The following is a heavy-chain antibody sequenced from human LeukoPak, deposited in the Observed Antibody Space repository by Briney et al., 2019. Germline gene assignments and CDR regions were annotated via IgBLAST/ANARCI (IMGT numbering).Heavy chain of an antibody. CDR2: INHSGST. Sequence: PAETLSLTCAVYGVSFSGYYWSWIRQPPGKGLEWIGEINHSGSTNYNPSLKSRVTISVDTSKNQFSLKLSSVTAADTAVYYCARGTDGSDLYGMDVWGKGNTVTVSS. CDR1: GVSFSGYY. D-gene: IGHD3-10*01. V-gene: IGHV4-34*01. CDR3: ARGTDGSDLYGMDV. J-gene: IGHJ6*04.